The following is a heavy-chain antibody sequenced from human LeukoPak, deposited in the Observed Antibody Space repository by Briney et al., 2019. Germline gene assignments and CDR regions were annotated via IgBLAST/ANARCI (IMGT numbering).Heavy chain of an antibody. CDR2: LHYGGST. D-gene: IGHD6-13*01. Sequence: VKPSETLSLTCTVSDGAITGYYWGWIRQPPGKGLDWIGHLHYGGSTNYNPSLKSRVTISVDTSKNHFSLKLSSVTAADTAAYYCARGYSTSWTYYFDYWGQGALVTVSS. V-gene: IGHV4-59*01. J-gene: IGHJ4*02. CDR3: ARGYSTSWTYYFDY. CDR1: DGAITGYY.